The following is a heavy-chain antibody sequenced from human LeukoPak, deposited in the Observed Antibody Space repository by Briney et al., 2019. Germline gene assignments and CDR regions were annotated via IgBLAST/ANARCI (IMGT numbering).Heavy chain of an antibody. J-gene: IGHJ3*02. CDR1: GGSISSGSYY. Sequence: PSETLSLTCTVSGGSISSGSYYWSWIRQPAGKGLEWIGRIYTSGSTNYNPSLKSRVTISVDTSKNQFSLKLSSVTAADTAVYYCARLFYGSGRGAFDIWGQGTMVTVSS. V-gene: IGHV4-61*02. CDR3: ARLFYGSGRGAFDI. D-gene: IGHD3-10*01. CDR2: IYTSGST.